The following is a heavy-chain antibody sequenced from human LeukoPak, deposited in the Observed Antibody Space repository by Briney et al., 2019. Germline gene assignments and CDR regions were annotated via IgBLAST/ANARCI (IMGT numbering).Heavy chain of an antibody. CDR2: ISGSGGST. V-gene: IGHV3-23*01. Sequence: GGSLRLSCAASGFTFSSYAMSWVRQAPGKGLEWVSAISGSGGSTYYTDSVKGRFTISRDNSKNTLYLQMNSLRAEDTAVYYCARDYGDYKFDYWGQGTLVTVSS. CDR3: ARDYGDYKFDY. D-gene: IGHD4-17*01. J-gene: IGHJ4*02. CDR1: GFTFSSYA.